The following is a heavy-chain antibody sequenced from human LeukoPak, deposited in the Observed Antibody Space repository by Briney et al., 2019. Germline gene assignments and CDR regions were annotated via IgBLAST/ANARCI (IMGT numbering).Heavy chain of an antibody. CDR2: FDPEDGET. CDR1: AYTLTELS. J-gene: IGHJ1*01. CDR3: ATDQPPSSTSCYWH. V-gene: IGHV1-24*01. D-gene: IGHD2-2*01. Sequence: ASVKVSCKVSAYTLTELSMHWVRQAPGKGLEWMGGFDPEDGETIYAQKFQGRVTMTEDTSTDTAYMELSSLRSEDTAVYYCATDQPPSSTSCYWHWGQGTLVTVSS.